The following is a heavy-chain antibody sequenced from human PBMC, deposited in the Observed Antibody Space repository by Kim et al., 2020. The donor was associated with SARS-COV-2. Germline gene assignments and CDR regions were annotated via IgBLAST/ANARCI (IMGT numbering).Heavy chain of an antibody. Sequence: GGSLRLSCAASGFTFSSYSMNWVRQAPGKGLEWVSSISSSSSYIYYADSVKGRFTISRDNAKNSLYLQMNSLRAEDTAVYYCARQRGGYSYGYYWYFDLWGRGTLVTVSS. CDR1: GFTFSSYS. CDR3: ARQRGGYSYGYYWYFDL. J-gene: IGHJ2*01. CDR2: ISSSSSYI. V-gene: IGHV3-21*01. D-gene: IGHD5-18*01.